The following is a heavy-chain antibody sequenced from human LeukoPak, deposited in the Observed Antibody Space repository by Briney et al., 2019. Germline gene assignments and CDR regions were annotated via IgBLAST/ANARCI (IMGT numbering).Heavy chain of an antibody. CDR2: IIPIFGTA. Sequence: ASVKVSCKASGGTFSSYAISWVRQAPGQGLEWMGGIIPIFGTANYAQKFQGRVTITTDESTSTAYMELSSLRSEDTAVYYCAREAGYGDYSFPGYFDYWGQGTLVTVSS. V-gene: IGHV1-69*05. J-gene: IGHJ4*02. D-gene: IGHD4-17*01. CDR3: AREAGYGDYSFPGYFDY. CDR1: GGTFSSYA.